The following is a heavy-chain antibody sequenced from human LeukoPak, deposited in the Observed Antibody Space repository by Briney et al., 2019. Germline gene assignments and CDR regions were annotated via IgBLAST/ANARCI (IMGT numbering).Heavy chain of an antibody. V-gene: IGHV1-18*01. J-gene: IGHJ4*02. D-gene: IGHD2-2*01. CDR1: GYPFTRYG. CDR3: ATYYCSTTSCYPSFFDY. CDR2: INPDNGNT. Sequence: GASVTVSCKASGYPFTRYGISWVRQAPGQGLEWMGWINPDNGNTKYAQKFQGRVTMTTDTSTSTAHMELRSLRSDDTAVYYCATYYCSTTSCYPSFFDYWGQGTLVTVSS.